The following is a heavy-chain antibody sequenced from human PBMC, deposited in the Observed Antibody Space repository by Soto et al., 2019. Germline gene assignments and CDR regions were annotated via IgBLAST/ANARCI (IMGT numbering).Heavy chain of an antibody. V-gene: IGHV1-69*02. CDR2: IIPILGIA. Sequence: SVKVSCKASGGTFSSYTISWVRQAPGQGLEWMGRIIPILGIANYAQKFQGRVTITADKSTSTAYMELSSLRSEDTAVYYCARLNRLIDRNMDVWGKGTTVTVSS. D-gene: IGHD2-21*01. CDR1: GGTFSSYT. CDR3: ARLNRLIDRNMDV. J-gene: IGHJ6*03.